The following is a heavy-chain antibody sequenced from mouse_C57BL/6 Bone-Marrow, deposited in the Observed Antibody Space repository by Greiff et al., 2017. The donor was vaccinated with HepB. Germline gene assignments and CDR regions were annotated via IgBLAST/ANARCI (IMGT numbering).Heavy chain of an antibody. Sequence: QVQLQQPGAELVKPGASVKLSCKASGYTFTSYWMHWVKQRPGQGLEWIGMIHPNSGSTNYNEKLKSKATLTVDKSSSTAYMQLSSLTSEDSAVYYCAREGIYYGYDGFAYWGQGTLVTVSA. J-gene: IGHJ3*01. V-gene: IGHV1-64*01. CDR3: AREGIYYGYDGFAY. CDR2: IHPNSGST. CDR1: GYTFTSYW. D-gene: IGHD2-2*01.